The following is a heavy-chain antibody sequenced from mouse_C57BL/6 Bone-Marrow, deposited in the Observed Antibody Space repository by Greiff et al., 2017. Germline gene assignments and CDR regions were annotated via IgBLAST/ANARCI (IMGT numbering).Heavy chain of an antibody. CDR2: IRSKSSNYAT. D-gene: IGHD2-3*01. CDR3: VRDLYDCYYDYAMDY. V-gene: IGHV10-3*01. J-gene: IGHJ4*01. Sequence: EVQGVESGGGLVQPKGSLILSCAASGFTFNTYAMHWVRLAPGKGLEWVARIRSKSSNYATYYADSVKDRFTISRDDSQSMLYLQMNNLKTEDTAMYYCVRDLYDCYYDYAMDYWGQGASVTVSS. CDR1: GFTFNTYA.